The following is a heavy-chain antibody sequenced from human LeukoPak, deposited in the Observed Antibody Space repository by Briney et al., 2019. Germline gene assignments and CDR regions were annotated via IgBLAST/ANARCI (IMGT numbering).Heavy chain of an antibody. CDR3: AKPLEGHYYDSSGPAAFDI. J-gene: IGHJ3*02. V-gene: IGHV3-23*01. CDR2: ISGSGGST. D-gene: IGHD3-22*01. Sequence: PGGSLRLSCAASGFTFSSYAMSWVRQAPGKGLEWVSAISGSGGSTYYADSVKGRFTISRDNSKNTLYLQMNSLRAEDTAVYYCAKPLEGHYYDSSGPAAFDIWGQGTMVTVSS. CDR1: GFTFSSYA.